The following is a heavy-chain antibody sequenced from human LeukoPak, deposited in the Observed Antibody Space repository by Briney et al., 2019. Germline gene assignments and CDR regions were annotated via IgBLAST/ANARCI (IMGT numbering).Heavy chain of an antibody. CDR3: AKDRRATTEIDY. Sequence: PGGSLRLSCAASGFTFSSYGMHWVRQAPGKGLEWVAVISYDGSNKYYADSVKGRFTISRDNSKNTLYLQMNSLRAEDTAVYYCAKDRRATTEIDYWGQGTLVTVSS. D-gene: IGHD1-26*01. J-gene: IGHJ4*02. CDR1: GFTFSSYG. V-gene: IGHV3-30*18. CDR2: ISYDGSNK.